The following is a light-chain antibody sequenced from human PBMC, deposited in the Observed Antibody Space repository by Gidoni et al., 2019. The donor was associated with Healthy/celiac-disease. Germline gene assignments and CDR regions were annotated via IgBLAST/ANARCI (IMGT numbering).Light chain of an antibody. J-gene: IGKJ4*01. CDR2: AAS. CDR3: QQSYSTPVT. CDR1: QSISSY. Sequence: DIQMTQSPSSLPASVGDRVTITCRASQSISSYLNWYQQKPGKAPKLLIYAASSLQSGVPSRFSGSGSGTDFTLTISSLQPEDFATYYCQQSYSTPVTFGGGTKVEIK. V-gene: IGKV1-39*01.